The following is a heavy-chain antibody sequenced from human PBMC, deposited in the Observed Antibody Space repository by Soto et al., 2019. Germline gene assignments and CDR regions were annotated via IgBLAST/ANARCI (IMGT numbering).Heavy chain of an antibody. CDR2: ISYDGSNK. Sequence: RGALLLSCTAPGFTFSTHSMRSLGQAPGKGLEWVAVISYDGSNKYYADSVKGRFPISIDNSKNTLYLQMNSLRAEDTAVYYRAREEGTAMVTDYFDYWGQGTMVTGSS. CDR3: AREEGTAMVTDYFDY. D-gene: IGHD5-18*01. V-gene: IGHV3-30-3*01. J-gene: IGHJ4*02. CDR1: GFTFSTHS.